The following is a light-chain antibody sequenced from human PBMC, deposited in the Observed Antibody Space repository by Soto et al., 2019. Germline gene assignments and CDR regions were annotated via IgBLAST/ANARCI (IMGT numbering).Light chain of an antibody. CDR3: LQHYSWPWT. CDR1: QSVSGY. J-gene: IGKJ1*01. Sequence: EIVMTQSPGTVSVFPGETVTLSCRASQSVSGYLDWFHQKPGQAPRLVLLRIFTRAIGLPARFSGSGSKTEFTLTISGLQSEDSGVYYCLQHYSWPWTFGQGTKVDIK. V-gene: IGKV3-15*01. CDR2: RIF.